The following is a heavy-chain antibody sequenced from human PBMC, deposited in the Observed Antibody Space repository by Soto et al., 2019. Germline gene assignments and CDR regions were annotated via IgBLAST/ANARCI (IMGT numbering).Heavy chain of an antibody. CDR3: ARTRGNYFDY. D-gene: IGHD3-10*01. V-gene: IGHV4-30-2*01. CDR1: GGSISSGGYS. CDR2: IYHSGST. Sequence: SETLSLTCAVSGGSISSGGYSWSWIRQPPGKGLEWIGYIYHSGSTYYNPSLKSRVTISVDRSKNQFSLKLSSVTAADTAVYYCARTRGNYFDYWGKGTLVTVSS. J-gene: IGHJ4*02.